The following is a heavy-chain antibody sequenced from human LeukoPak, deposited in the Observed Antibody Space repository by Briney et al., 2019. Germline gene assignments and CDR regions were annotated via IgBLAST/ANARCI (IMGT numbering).Heavy chain of an antibody. D-gene: IGHD2-21*01. J-gene: IGHJ4*02. Sequence: SETLSLTCTVSGGSISSSSYYWGWIRQPPGKGLEWIGSIYYSGSTYYNPSLKSRVTISVDTSKNQFSLKLSSVTAADTAVYYCTRASGGGGNLLDSWGQGTLVTVSS. CDR2: IYYSGST. CDR3: TRASGGGGNLLDS. V-gene: IGHV4-39*07. CDR1: GGSISSSSYY.